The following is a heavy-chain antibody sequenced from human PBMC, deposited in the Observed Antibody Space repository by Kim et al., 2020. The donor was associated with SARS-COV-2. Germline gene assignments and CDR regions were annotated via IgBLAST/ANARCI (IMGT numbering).Heavy chain of an antibody. D-gene: IGHD3-9*01. CDR2: INHGGST. CDR1: GGSFSNDY. CDR3: AGDEYDFLTPRGAFDF. Sequence: SETLSLTCGVPGGSFSNDYWSWIRQPPGKGLEWIGEINHGGSTSYNPSLKSRVTISLNTTKSQFSLKLNSVAAAHTAVYYCAGDEYDFLTPRGAFDFWDQGSIVIVSS. V-gene: IGHV4-34*01. J-gene: IGHJ3*01.